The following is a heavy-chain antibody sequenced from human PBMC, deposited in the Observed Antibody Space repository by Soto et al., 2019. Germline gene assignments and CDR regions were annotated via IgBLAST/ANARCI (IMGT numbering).Heavy chain of an antibody. J-gene: IGHJ4*02. V-gene: IGHV1-24*01. D-gene: IGHD6-13*01. Sequence: ASVKVSCKVSGYTLTELSMHWVRQAPGKGLEWMGGFDPEDGETIYAQEFQGRVTMTEDTSTDTAYMELSSLRSEDTAVYYCATDPGGIAAAGVFDYWGQGTLVTVSS. CDR2: FDPEDGET. CDR3: ATDPGGIAAAGVFDY. CDR1: GYTLTELS.